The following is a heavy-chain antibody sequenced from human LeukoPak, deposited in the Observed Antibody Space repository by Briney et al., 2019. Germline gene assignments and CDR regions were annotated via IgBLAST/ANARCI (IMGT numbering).Heavy chain of an antibody. Sequence: GGSLRLSCAASGFTFSSYGMHWVRQAPGKGLEWVAVISYDGSNKYYADSVKGRFTISRDNSKNTLYLQMNRLRAEDTAVYYCAKDGGSGEFDIWGQGTMVTVSS. CDR2: ISYDGSNK. V-gene: IGHV3-30*18. J-gene: IGHJ3*02. CDR3: AKDGGSGEFDI. D-gene: IGHD3-10*01. CDR1: GFTFSSYG.